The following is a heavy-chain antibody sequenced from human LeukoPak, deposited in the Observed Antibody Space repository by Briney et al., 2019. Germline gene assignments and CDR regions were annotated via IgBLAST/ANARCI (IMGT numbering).Heavy chain of an antibody. CDR3: ARDLNRRLPFDY. J-gene: IGHJ4*02. D-gene: IGHD6-25*01. Sequence: GGSLRLSCAASGFTFSSYSMNWVRQAPGKGLEWVSSISSSSSYIYYADSVKGRFTISRDNAKNSLYLQMNSLRAEDTAVYYCARDLNRRLPFDYWGQGTLVTASS. CDR1: GFTFSSYS. V-gene: IGHV3-21*01. CDR2: ISSSSSYI.